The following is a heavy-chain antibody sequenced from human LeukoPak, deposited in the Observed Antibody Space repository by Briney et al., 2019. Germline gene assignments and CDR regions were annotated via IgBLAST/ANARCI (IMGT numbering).Heavy chain of an antibody. Sequence: ASVKVSCKASGYTFTGYGISWVRQAPGQGPEWMGWISAYNGNTNYAQKLQGRVTMTTDTSTSTAYMELRSLRSDDTAVYYCARGKGVGATAGVDYWGQGTLVTVSS. CDR3: ARGKGVGATAGVDY. CDR1: GYTFTGYG. CDR2: ISAYNGNT. D-gene: IGHD1-26*01. J-gene: IGHJ4*02. V-gene: IGHV1-18*01.